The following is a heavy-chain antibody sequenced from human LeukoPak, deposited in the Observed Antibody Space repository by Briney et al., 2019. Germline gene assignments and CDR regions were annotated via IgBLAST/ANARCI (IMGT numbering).Heavy chain of an antibody. J-gene: IGHJ2*01. Sequence: SETLSLTCTVSGGSISSYYWSWIRQPPGKGLEWIGYIYYSGSTSYNPSLKSRVTISVDTSKNQFSLKLSSVTAADTAVYYCARGYYWYFDLWGRGTLVTVSS. V-gene: IGHV4-59*01. CDR1: GGSISSYY. CDR3: ARGYYWYFDL. CDR2: IYYSGST.